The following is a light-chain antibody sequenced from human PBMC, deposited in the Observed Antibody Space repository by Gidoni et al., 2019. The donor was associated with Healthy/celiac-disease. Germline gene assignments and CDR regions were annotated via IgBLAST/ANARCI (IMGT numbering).Light chain of an antibody. CDR3: QQSYSIPYT. J-gene: IGKJ2*01. CDR2: AAS. CDR1: QSISSY. V-gene: IGKV1-39*01. Sequence: SVGDRVTITCRASQSISSYLNWYQQKPGKAPKLLIYAASNLQSGVPSRFSGSGSGTDFTLTISSLQPEDFATYYCQQSYSIPYTFGQGTKLEIK.